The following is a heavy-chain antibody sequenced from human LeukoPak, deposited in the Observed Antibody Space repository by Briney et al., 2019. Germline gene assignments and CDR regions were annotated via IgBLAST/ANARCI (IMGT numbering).Heavy chain of an antibody. J-gene: IGHJ4*02. CDR2: ISSSGSTI. V-gene: IGHV3-11*01. CDR3: ATLVGASTGDY. D-gene: IGHD1-26*01. CDR1: GFTFSDYY. Sequence: KSGGSLTLSCAASGFTFSDYYMSWIRQAPGKGLEWVSYISSSGSTIYYADSVKGRSTISRDNAKNSLYLQMNSLRAEDTAVYYCATLVGASTGDYWGQGTLVTVSS.